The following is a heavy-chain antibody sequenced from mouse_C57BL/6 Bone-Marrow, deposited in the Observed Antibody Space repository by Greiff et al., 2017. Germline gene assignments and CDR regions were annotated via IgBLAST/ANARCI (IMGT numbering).Heavy chain of an antibody. CDR3: ARRWTTVWGY. CDR2: IYPGRGST. CDR1: GYTFTSYW. V-gene: IGHV1-55*01. J-gene: IGHJ2*01. Sequence: QVQLQQSGAELVKPGASVKMSCKASGYTFTSYWITWVKQRPGQGLEWIGDIYPGRGSTNYNVKFKSKATLTVDKSSSTAYMQLSSLTSEGSAVYYFARRWTTVWGYWGQGTTRTVSS. D-gene: IGHD1-1*01.